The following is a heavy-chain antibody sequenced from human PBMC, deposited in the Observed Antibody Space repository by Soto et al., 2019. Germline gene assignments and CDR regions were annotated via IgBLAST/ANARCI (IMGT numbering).Heavy chain of an antibody. V-gene: IGHV1-18*04. CDR3: ARDLVLRFFDPYYYYYGMDV. J-gene: IGHJ6*02. CDR1: GYTFTSYG. D-gene: IGHD3-9*01. CDR2: NSAYNGNT. Sequence: ASVKVSCKASGYTFTSYGISWVRQAPGQGLEWMGWNSAYNGNTNYAQKLQGRVTMTTDTSTSTAYMELSSLRSDDTAVYYCARDLVLRFFDPYYYYYGMDVWGQGTTVTVSS.